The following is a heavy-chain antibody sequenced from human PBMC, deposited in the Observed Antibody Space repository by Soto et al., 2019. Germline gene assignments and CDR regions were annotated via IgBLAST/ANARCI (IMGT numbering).Heavy chain of an antibody. V-gene: IGHV3-23*01. CDR3: AKDTTLRIAVAGTWFDP. CDR1: GFTFSSYA. Sequence: PGGSLRLSCAASGFTFSSYAMSWVRQAPGKGLEWVSAISGSGGSTYYADSVKGRFTISRDNSKNTLYLQMNSLRAEDTAVYYCAKDTTLRIAVAGTWFDPWGQGTLVTVSS. J-gene: IGHJ5*02. D-gene: IGHD6-19*01. CDR2: ISGSGGST.